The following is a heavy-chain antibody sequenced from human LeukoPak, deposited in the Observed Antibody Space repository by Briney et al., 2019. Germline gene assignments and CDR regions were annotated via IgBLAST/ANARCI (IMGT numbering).Heavy chain of an antibody. CDR2: ISGSGGST. Sequence: GGSLRLSCAASGFTFSSYWMHWVRQAPGKGLVWVSAISGSGGSTYYADSVKGRFTISRDNSKNTLYLQMNSLRAEDTAVYYCAKEGDLRGIGYFDYWGQGTLVTVSS. V-gene: IGHV3-23*01. J-gene: IGHJ4*02. CDR1: GFTFSSYW. D-gene: IGHD5/OR15-5a*01. CDR3: AKEGDLRGIGYFDY.